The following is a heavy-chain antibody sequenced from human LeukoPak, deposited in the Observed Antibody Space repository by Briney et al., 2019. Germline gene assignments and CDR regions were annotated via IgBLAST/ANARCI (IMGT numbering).Heavy chain of an antibody. CDR2: TGST. CDR3: ARRAAMATIDY. CDR1: GGSISSYY. V-gene: IGHV4-59*08. J-gene: IGHJ4*02. D-gene: IGHD5-24*01. Sequence: SETLSLTCTVSGGSISSYYWGWIRQPPGKGREWIGYTGSTNYNPSLKSRVTISLDTSKNQFSLNLSSVTAADTAVYYCARRAAMATIDYWGQGTLVTVSS.